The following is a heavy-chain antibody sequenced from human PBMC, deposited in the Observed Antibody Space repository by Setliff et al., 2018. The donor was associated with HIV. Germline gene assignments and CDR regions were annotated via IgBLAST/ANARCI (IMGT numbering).Heavy chain of an antibody. CDR1: GGSISSHY. V-gene: IGHV4-59*11. CDR3: ARVQSSTCFYWYFDL. Sequence: SETLSLTCTVSGGSISSHYWNWIRQSPGKGLEWIGYIYYSGSTNYNPSLKSRVTISIDTSQDQFSLKMSSVTAADTAVYYCARVQSSTCFYWYFDLWGRGILVTVSS. D-gene: IGHD6-13*01. CDR2: IYYSGST. J-gene: IGHJ2*01.